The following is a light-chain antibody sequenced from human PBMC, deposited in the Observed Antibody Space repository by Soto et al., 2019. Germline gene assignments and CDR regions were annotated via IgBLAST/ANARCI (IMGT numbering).Light chain of an antibody. CDR3: QQRRNWVS. J-gene: IGKJ3*01. Sequence: LTQSPVILSLSPGERATLSCTASQSVDTYIAWYQQRPGQPPRLLIHDTSHRASGVPARFRGSGSGTDFTLPITSLEPEDFAVYFCQQRRNWVSFGPGTRL. CDR1: QSVDTY. V-gene: IGKV3-11*01. CDR2: DTS.